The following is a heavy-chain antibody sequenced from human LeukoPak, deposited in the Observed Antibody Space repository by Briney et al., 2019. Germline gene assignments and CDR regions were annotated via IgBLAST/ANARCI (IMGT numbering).Heavy chain of an antibody. J-gene: IGHJ4*02. CDR3: ARDSGNTALDY. V-gene: IGHV3-49*04. Sequence: GGSLRLSCTASGFTFGDYAMSWVRQAPGKGLEWVGFIRSKAYGGTTEYAASVKGRFTISRDDSKSIAYLQMNSLKTEDTAVYYCARDSGNTALDYWGQGNLVTVSS. CDR1: GFTFGDYA. CDR2: IRSKAYGGTT. D-gene: IGHD1-26*01.